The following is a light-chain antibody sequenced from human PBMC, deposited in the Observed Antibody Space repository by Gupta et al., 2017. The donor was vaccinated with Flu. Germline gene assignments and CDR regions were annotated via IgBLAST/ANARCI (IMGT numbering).Light chain of an antibody. CDR2: EGF. CDR1: QSIRNF. CDR3: QWSCA. V-gene: IGKV3-11*01. J-gene: IGKJ4*02. Sequence: EVVLTQSPATLSLSPGERATLSCRASQSIRNFLAWYQQRPGQAPRLLSYEGFNSATGITARLSGTGSATDFTRPNRSVESDYGEGDDGQWSCAFGRGTKVEIK.